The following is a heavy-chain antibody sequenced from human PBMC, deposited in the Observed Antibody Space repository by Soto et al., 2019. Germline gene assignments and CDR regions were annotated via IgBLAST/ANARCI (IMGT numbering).Heavy chain of an antibody. D-gene: IGHD1-1*01. V-gene: IGHV3-23*01. CDR3: AKVKDGATGFDI. CDR1: GFTFGDYA. J-gene: IGHJ3*02. CDR2: ISGSSSST. Sequence: GGSLRLSCAASGFTFGDYAMHWVRQAPGKGLEWVSAISGSSSSTYYADSVKGRFTISRDSSKNTLYLQMNSLRAEDTAVYYCAKVKDGATGFDIWGQGTMVTVSS.